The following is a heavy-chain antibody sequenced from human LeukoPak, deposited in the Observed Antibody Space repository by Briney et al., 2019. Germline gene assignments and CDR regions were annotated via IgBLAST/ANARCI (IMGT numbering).Heavy chain of an antibody. D-gene: IGHD2-8*01. CDR2: INHSGST. V-gene: IGHV4-34*01. J-gene: IGHJ4*02. CDR1: GGSFSAYY. Sequence: PSETLSLTCAVYGGSFSAYYWSWIRQPPGKGLEWIGEINHSGSTNYNPSLKSRVTISVDTSMNQFSLKLSSVTAADTAVYSCARVMRDCSNGVCYPDYFDYWGQGTLVSVSS. CDR3: ARVMRDCSNGVCYPDYFDY.